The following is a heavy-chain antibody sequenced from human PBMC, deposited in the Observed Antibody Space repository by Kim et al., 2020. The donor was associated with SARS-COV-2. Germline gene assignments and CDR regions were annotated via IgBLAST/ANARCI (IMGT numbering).Heavy chain of an antibody. CDR3: ARGLITYYYDSSGYYPLSGMDV. CDR1: GFTFSSYE. D-gene: IGHD3-22*01. V-gene: IGHV3-48*03. CDR2: ISSSGSTI. Sequence: GGSLRLSCAASGFTFSSYEMNWVRQAPGKGLEWVSYISSSGSTIYYADSVKGRFTISRDNAKNSLYLQMNSLRAEDTAVYYCARGLITYYYDSSGYYPLSGMDVWGQGTTVTVSS. J-gene: IGHJ6*02.